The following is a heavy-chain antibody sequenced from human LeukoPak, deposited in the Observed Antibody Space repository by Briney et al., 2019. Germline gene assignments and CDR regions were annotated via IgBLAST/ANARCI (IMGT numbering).Heavy chain of an antibody. Sequence: QAGGSLRLSCAASGFSLSGYWMHWVRQAPGKGLVWVSRISPEGSGTTYADSVKGRFTISRDNAKNTLYLQMNSLRDEDAAVYHCTRVQAGRSGLMDVWGRGTTVTVSS. CDR1: GFSLSGYW. D-gene: IGHD2-8*02. CDR3: TRVQAGRSGLMDV. V-gene: IGHV3-74*01. CDR2: ISPEGSGT. J-gene: IGHJ6*02.